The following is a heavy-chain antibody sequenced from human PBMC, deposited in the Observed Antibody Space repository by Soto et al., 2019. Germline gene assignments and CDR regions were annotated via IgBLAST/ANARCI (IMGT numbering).Heavy chain of an antibody. CDR1: GFTFSDYY. V-gene: IGHV3-11*01. J-gene: IGHJ6*03. Sequence: QVQLVESGGGLVKPGGSLRLSCAASGFTFSDYYMSWIRXAXGKGPEWVXYISSSGSNIYYADSVKGRFTISRDNAKNSLYLQMNSLRAEDTAVYYCARDSRYGSWSYRYYYYMDVWGKGTTVTVSS. D-gene: IGHD3-10*01. CDR3: ARDSRYGSWSYRYYYYMDV. CDR2: ISSSGSNI.